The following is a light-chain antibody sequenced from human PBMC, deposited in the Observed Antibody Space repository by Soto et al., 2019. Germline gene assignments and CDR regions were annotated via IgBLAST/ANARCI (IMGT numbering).Light chain of an antibody. CDR2: DAS. J-gene: IGKJ2*01. V-gene: IGKV3D-20*01. CDR3: QHYGSSPYT. Sequence: EIVLTQSPATLSLSPGERATLSCGASQSVSSSDLACYHQKPGLAPSLLIYDASSRAAGIPDRFSGSGSGTALTLTTSRLDPDDFEVYYCQHYGSSPYTFGQGTKLEIK. CDR1: QSVSSSD.